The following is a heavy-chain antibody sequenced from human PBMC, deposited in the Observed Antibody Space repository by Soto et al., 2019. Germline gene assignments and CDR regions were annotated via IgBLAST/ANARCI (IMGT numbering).Heavy chain of an antibody. Sequence: SETLSLTCTVSGASIRSTDYYWSWIRQAPGKGLEWIGYVYYTGSTYYNPSLMSRLTISVDTSKNQFSLKLTSVTAAETAVYYCVRTARQGAVAPHWFDRWGQGTTVTVSS. CDR1: GASIRSTDYY. CDR2: VYYTGST. J-gene: IGHJ6*02. V-gene: IGHV4-30-4*01. D-gene: IGHD3-10*01. CDR3: VRTARQGAVAPHWFDR.